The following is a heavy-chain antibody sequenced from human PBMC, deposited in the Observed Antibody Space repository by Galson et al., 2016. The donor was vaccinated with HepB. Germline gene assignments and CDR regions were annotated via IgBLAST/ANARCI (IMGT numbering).Heavy chain of an antibody. V-gene: IGHV3-74*01. CDR2: ITPGGSTT. CDR3: ARDFDISGDY. Sequence: SLRLSCAASGFTFSNSWIHWVRQAPGTGLMWVSRITPGGSTTGFADSVKGRFTISRDNAKNTVYLYMNSLRAEDTGVYYCARDFDISGDYWGQGTLVTVSS. CDR1: GFTFSNSW. J-gene: IGHJ4*02. D-gene: IGHD1-26*01.